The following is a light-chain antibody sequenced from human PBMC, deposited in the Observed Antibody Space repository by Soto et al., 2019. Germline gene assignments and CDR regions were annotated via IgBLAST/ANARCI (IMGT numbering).Light chain of an antibody. J-gene: IGKJ5*01. CDR3: QQRSNWRGT. V-gene: IGKV3-11*01. CDR1: QSVSSY. Sequence: EIVLTQSPGTLSLSPGERATLSCRASQSVSSYLAWYQQKPGQAPRLLIYDASNRATGIPARFSGSGSGTDFTLPISSLEPEDFAVYYCQQRSNWRGTFGQGTRLEIK. CDR2: DAS.